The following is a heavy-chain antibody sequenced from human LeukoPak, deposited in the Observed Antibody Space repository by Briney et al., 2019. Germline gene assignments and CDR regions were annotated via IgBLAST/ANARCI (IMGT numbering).Heavy chain of an antibody. CDR2: INAGNGNT. J-gene: IGHJ5*02. V-gene: IGHV1-3*01. CDR1: GYTFTSYA. CDR3: ARDRGDYYDSSGYYYWFDP. D-gene: IGHD3-22*01. Sequence: GASVKVSCKASGYTFTSYAMHWVRQAPGQRLEWMGWINAGNGNTKYSQKFQGRVTITRDTSASTAYMEPSSLRSEDTAVYYCARDRGDYYDSSGYYYWFDPWGQGTLVTVSS.